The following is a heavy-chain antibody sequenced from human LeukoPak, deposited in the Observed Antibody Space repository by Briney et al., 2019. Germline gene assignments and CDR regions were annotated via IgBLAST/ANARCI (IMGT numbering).Heavy chain of an antibody. Sequence: GGSLRLSCAASGFSLTSYDMTWVRQAPGKGLEGLEWVSVISGSGYNTYYADSVKGRFTISRDNSKNTLYLQMNSLRAEDTAVYYCARRAASNAFDYWGQGTLVTVSS. J-gene: IGHJ4*02. CDR1: GFSLTSYD. V-gene: IGHV3-23*01. D-gene: IGHD2-15*01. CDR2: ISGSGYNT. CDR3: ARRAASNAFDY.